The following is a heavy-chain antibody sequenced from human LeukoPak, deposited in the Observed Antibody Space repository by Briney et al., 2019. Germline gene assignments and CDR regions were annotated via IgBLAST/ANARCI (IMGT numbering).Heavy chain of an antibody. Sequence: GGSLRLSCAASGFTLSSYWMTWVRQAPGKGLEWVADIEEDGSEKYYVDSVKGRFTISRDNSKNTLYLQMNSLRAEDTAVYYCARVGGLQWLVRGFDIWGQGTMVTVSS. CDR1: GFTLSSYW. J-gene: IGHJ3*02. D-gene: IGHD6-19*01. CDR3: ARVGGLQWLVRGFDI. V-gene: IGHV3-7*01. CDR2: IEEDGSEK.